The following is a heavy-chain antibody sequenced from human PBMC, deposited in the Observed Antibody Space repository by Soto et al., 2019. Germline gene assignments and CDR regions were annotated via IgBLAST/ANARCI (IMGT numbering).Heavy chain of an antibody. D-gene: IGHD4-17*01. V-gene: IGHV3-48*02. J-gene: IGHJ4*02. CDR1: GFTFSSYS. Sequence: EVQLVESGGGLVQPGGSLRLSCAASGFTFSSYSMNWVRQAPGKGLEWISYISTSSGTKHYADSVRGRFTVSRDSAESSLYLQLSSLRDEDTAGYYCARVGDYGYYFDYWGQGTLVTVSS. CDR2: ISTSSGTK. CDR3: ARVGDYGYYFDY.